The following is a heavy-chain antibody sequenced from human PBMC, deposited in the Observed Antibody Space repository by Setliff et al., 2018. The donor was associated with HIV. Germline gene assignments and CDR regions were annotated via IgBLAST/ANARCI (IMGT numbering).Heavy chain of an antibody. CDR1: GSSFSSSTYS. CDR3: ARGVVVVPAAREHYYYMDA. CDR2: NHSSGTS. V-gene: IGHV4-39*01. Sequence: SETLSLTCTVSGSSFSSSTYSWGWIRQPPGLGLEWIGSNHSSGTSDYNPSLKSRVAMSVDTSRSQFCLKLTSVTAADTAVYYCARGVVVVPAAREHYYYMDARGKGASVTVSS. J-gene: IGHJ6*03. D-gene: IGHD2-2*01.